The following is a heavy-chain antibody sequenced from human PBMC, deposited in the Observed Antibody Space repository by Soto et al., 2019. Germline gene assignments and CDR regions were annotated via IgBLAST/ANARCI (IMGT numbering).Heavy chain of an antibody. CDR1: GFRLGNFL. V-gene: IGHV3-73*01. CDR2: IRSQPYGGT. Sequence: PGGSTKLAFTAAGFRLGNFLISLFLQAPGKGMEWVGFIRSQPYGGTAYAASVKGRFTISRDDSKNTAYLQMNSLKTEDTAVYYCTRQTVSGYDVSHNDYWGQGTLVTVSS. J-gene: IGHJ4*02. CDR3: TRQTVSGYDVSHNDY. D-gene: IGHD5-12*01.